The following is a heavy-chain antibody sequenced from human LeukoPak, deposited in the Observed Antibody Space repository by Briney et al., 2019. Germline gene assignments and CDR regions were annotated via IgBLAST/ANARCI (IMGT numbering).Heavy chain of an antibody. J-gene: IGHJ4*02. CDR1: GYTFSNYW. CDR3: ARSSVLWFGELLPIYFDY. V-gene: IGHV5-51*01. D-gene: IGHD3-10*01. Sequence: GESLKISCKASGYTFSNYWIAWVRQMPGKGLEWMGIIYPGDSDTRYSPSFQGQVTISADKSISTAYLQWSSLKASDTAMYYCARSSVLWFGELLPIYFDYWGQGTLVTVSS. CDR2: IYPGDSDT.